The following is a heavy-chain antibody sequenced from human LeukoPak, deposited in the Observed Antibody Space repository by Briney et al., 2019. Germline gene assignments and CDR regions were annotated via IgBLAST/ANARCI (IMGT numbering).Heavy chain of an antibody. CDR3: AKDYSDSSGYFRVPHVFDF. J-gene: IGHJ4*02. D-gene: IGHD3-22*01. CDR1: GFTFSSYG. V-gene: IGHV3-30*18. CDR2: ISYDGSNK. Sequence: GGSLRLSCAASGFTFSSYGMHWVRQAPGKGLEWVAVISYDGSNKYYADSVKGRFTISRDNSKNTLYLQMNSLRAEDTAVYYCAKDYSDSSGYFRVPHVFDFWGQGTLVTVSS.